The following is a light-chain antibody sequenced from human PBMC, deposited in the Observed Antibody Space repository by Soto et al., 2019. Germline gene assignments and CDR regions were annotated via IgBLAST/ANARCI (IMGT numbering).Light chain of an antibody. J-gene: IGKJ1*01. CDR1: QSISSW. CDR2: DAS. V-gene: IGKV1-5*01. CDR3: QQYNSYST. Sequence: IQMTQSPSTLSASVGDRVTITCRASQSISSWLAWYQQKPGKAPKLLIYDASSLESGVPSRSSGSGSGTEFTLTISSLQPDDFATYYCQQYNSYSTFGQGTKVDIK.